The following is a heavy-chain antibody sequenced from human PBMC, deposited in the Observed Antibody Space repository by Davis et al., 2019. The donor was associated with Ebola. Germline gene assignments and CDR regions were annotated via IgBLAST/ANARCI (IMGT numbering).Heavy chain of an antibody. J-gene: IGHJ4*02. D-gene: IGHD4-17*01. CDR3: ARGQLMDYGDYLDY. CDR1: GFIFSGYG. V-gene: IGHV3-21*06. Sequence: GGSLRLSCAASGFIFSGYGMHWVRQAPGKGLEWVSSISSDSRSIYYADSVRGRFTISRDNGKNSLYLQMDSLTAEDTAVYYCARGQLMDYGDYLDYWGQGTLVTVSS. CDR2: ISSDSRSI.